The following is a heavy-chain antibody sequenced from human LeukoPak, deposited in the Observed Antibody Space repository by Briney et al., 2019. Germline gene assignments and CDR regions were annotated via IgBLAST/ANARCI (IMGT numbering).Heavy chain of an antibody. Sequence: SETLSLTCTVSGGSISTSNNYWGWIRQPPGKGLEWIASIYYSGSTYYNPSLKSRVTISVDTSKNQFSLKLNSVTAADTAVYYCARDLGTEYQLLDSNWFDPWGLGTLVTVSS. CDR2: IYYSGST. CDR3: ARDLGTEYQLLDSNWFDP. J-gene: IGHJ5*02. D-gene: IGHD2-2*01. V-gene: IGHV4-39*07. CDR1: GGSISTSNNY.